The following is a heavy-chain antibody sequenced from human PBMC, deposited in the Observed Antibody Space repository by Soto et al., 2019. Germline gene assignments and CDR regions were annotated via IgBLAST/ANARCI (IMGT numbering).Heavy chain of an antibody. V-gene: IGHV3-23*01. J-gene: IGHJ4*02. CDR2: ISGNGGST. D-gene: IGHD3-3*01. CDR1: GFTFNSYA. Sequence: PGGSLRLSCAASGFTFNSYAMTWVRQAPGKGLGWVSTISGNGGSTHYADSVKGRFTISGDNSKNTLYLQMNSLRAEETAVYYCAKGKAHAMFGVDTLFDYWGQGTLVTVSS. CDR3: AKGKAHAMFGVDTLFDY.